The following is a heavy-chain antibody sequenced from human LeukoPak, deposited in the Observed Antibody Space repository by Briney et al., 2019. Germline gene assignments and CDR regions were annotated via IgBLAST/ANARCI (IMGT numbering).Heavy chain of an antibody. Sequence: SGGSLRLSCAASGFTFSSYEMNWVGPAPGRGLECVSYISRSGSTIHYAHSVKGRFTISRDNAKKSLYLQMNSLRAEDTAVFYCAAFGSGYNYVCDYWGQGTLVPVSS. CDR2: ISRSGSTI. D-gene: IGHD3-22*01. V-gene: IGHV3-48*03. CDR3: AAFGSGYNYVCDY. J-gene: IGHJ4*02. CDR1: GFTFSSYE.